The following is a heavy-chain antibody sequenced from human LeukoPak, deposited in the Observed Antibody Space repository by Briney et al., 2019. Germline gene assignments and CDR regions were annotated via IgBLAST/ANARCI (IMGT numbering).Heavy chain of an antibody. CDR1: GGSFSSYY. D-gene: IGHD3-22*01. J-gene: IGHJ4*02. Sequence: ETLSLTCAVYGGSFSSYYWTWVRQTPGRGLQWVSYISSSSGTIYYADSVKGRFTISRDNAKNSLFLQMNSLRDEDTAVYYCAREGDESSFDYWGQGTLVTVSS. CDR2: ISSSSGTI. V-gene: IGHV3-48*02. CDR3: AREGDESSFDY.